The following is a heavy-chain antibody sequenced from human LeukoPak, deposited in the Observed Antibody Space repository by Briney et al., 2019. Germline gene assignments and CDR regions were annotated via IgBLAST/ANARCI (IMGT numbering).Heavy chain of an antibody. CDR1: GFTSNTYG. CDR3: AKGAYSYASGTYYFDY. D-gene: IGHD3-10*01. CDR2: ISHDGANE. V-gene: IGHV3-30*18. J-gene: IGHJ4*02. Sequence: PGRTLRLSCVASGFTSNTYGMHWVRQAPGKGLDCVAVISHDGANEYYADSVKGRFAISRDISKNTLYLHMSSLRPDDTAVYYCAKGAYSYASGTYYFDYWGQGTLVTVPS.